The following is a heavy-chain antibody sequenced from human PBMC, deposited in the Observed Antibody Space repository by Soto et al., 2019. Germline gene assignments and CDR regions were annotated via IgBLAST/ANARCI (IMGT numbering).Heavy chain of an antibody. Sequence: PSETLSLTCTVSGGSISSGGYYWSWIRQHPGKGLEWIGYIYYSGSTYYNPSLKSRVTISVDTSKNQFSLKLSSVTAADTAVYYWARDYGGNAGAFDYWCQGTLVTVSS. CDR3: ARDYGGNAGAFDY. J-gene: IGHJ4*02. CDR2: IYYSGST. V-gene: IGHV4-31*03. CDR1: GGSISSGGYY. D-gene: IGHD2-15*01.